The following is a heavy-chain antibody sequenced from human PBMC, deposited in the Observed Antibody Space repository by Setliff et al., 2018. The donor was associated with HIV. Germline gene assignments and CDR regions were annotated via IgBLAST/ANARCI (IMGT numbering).Heavy chain of an antibody. CDR3: ARHRENGWFDP. V-gene: IGHV4-39*01. CDR2: LYYSGST. Sequence: SETLSLTCTVSGGSISSSTYYWGWIRQPPGKGLEWIGSLYYSGSTYYNPSLKSRVTISVDTSKNQFSLKLSSVTAADTAVYYCARHRENGWFDPWGQGTLVTVSS. D-gene: IGHD1-26*01. CDR1: GGSISSSTYY. J-gene: IGHJ5*02.